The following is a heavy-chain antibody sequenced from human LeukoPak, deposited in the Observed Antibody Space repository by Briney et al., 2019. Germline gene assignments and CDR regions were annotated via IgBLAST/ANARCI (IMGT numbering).Heavy chain of an antibody. CDR2: MNPNSGNT. V-gene: IGHV1-8*03. J-gene: IGHJ4*02. Sequence: ASVKVSCKASGYTFTSYDINWVRQATGQGLEWMGWMNPNSGNTGYAQKFQGRVTITRNTSISTAYMELSSLRSEDTAVYYCARDGGGALRYFDWSFDYWGQGTLVTVSS. D-gene: IGHD3-9*01. CDR1: GYTFTSYD. CDR3: ARDGGGALRYFDWSFDY.